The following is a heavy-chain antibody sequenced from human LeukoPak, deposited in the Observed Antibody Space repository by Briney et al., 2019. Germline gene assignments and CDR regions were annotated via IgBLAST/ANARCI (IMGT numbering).Heavy chain of an antibody. D-gene: IGHD1-26*01. Sequence: GGSLRLSCAASGFTVSSNYMGWGRQAPGKGLEGVSVIYSGGSTYYADSVKGRCTISRDNSKNTLYLQMHSLSAEDTAVYYCARSGSGVYYFDYWGQGTLVTVSS. CDR1: GFTVSSNY. CDR3: ARSGSGVYYFDY. V-gene: IGHV3-53*01. J-gene: IGHJ4*02. CDR2: IYSGGST.